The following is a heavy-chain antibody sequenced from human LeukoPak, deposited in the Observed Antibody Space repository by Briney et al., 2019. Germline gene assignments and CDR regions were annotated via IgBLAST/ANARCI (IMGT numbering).Heavy chain of an antibody. Sequence: PSETLSLTCTVSGGSISSSSYYWGWIRQPPGKGLEWIGSIYYSGSTNYNPSLKSRVTISVDTSKNQFSLKLSSVTAADTAVYYCARRRGIAVAGTNWFDPWGQGTLVTVSS. J-gene: IGHJ5*02. CDR3: ARRRGIAVAGTNWFDP. D-gene: IGHD6-19*01. CDR1: GGSISSSSYY. CDR2: IYYSGST. V-gene: IGHV4-39*07.